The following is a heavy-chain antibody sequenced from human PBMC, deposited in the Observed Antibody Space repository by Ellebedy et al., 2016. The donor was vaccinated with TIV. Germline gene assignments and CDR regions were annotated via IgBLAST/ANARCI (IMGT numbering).Heavy chain of an antibody. CDR2: ISQDERPP. Sequence: GGSLRLSXAASGFTFRSYWMHWVRQAPGKGLVWVSRISQDERPPTYADSVRGRFIISRDNAKNTLYLQMNDLRVEDTAVYYCVRDAPVAYLDFWGQGILVTVSS. D-gene: IGHD5-12*01. CDR3: VRDAPVAYLDF. CDR1: GFTFRSYW. J-gene: IGHJ4*02. V-gene: IGHV3-74*03.